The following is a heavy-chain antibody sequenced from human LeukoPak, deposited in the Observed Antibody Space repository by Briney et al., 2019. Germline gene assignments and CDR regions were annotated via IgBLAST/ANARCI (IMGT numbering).Heavy chain of an antibody. J-gene: IGHJ4*02. CDR2: ISTYNGNT. Sequence: ASVKVSCKASGYSFVLYGISWVRQAPGQGPEWMGWISTYNGNTKYAEKFQGRVTMTTDTPTSTAYMELRSLRSDDTAVYYCARRPRLEPLDYWGQGTLVTVSS. D-gene: IGHD1-1*01. V-gene: IGHV1-18*01. CDR1: GYSFVLYG. CDR3: ARRPRLEPLDY.